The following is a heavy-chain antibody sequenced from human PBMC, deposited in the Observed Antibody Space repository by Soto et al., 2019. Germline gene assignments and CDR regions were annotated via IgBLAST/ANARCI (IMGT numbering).Heavy chain of an antibody. CDR3: AAARRGSYGDPDAFDI. Sequence: QMQLVQSGPEVKKPGTSVKVSCKASRFTFTSSAMQWVRQARGQRLEWIGWIVVGSGNTNYAQKFQERVTITRDMSTSTAYMELSSLRSEDTAVYYCAAARRGSYGDPDAFDIWGQGTMVTVSS. V-gene: IGHV1-58*02. J-gene: IGHJ3*02. D-gene: IGHD4-17*01. CDR2: IVVGSGNT. CDR1: RFTFTSSA.